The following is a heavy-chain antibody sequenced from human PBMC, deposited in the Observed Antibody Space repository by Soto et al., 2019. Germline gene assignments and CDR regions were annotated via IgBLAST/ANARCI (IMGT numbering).Heavy chain of an antibody. J-gene: IGHJ3*02. CDR3: AKDIKYSSHFRGAFDI. CDR2: ISGSGGRT. CDR1: GFTFSSYA. D-gene: IGHD6-6*01. Sequence: GGSLRLSCAASGFTFSSYAMSWVRQAPGKGLEWVSAISGSGGRTYYADSVKGRFTISRDNSKNTLYLQMNSLRAEDTAVYYCAKDIKYSSHFRGAFDIWGQGTMVTVSS. V-gene: IGHV3-23*01.